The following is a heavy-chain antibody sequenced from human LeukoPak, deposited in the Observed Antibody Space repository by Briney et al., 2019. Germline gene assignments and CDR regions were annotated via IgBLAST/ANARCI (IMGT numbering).Heavy chain of an antibody. D-gene: IGHD3-9*01. CDR2: IYYSGST. CDR1: GGSISSSDYY. CDR3: ARGFDAHNAFDI. V-gene: IGHV4-30-4*01. J-gene: IGHJ3*02. Sequence: KSSETLSLTCTVSGGSISSSDYYWSWIRQPPGKGLEWIGYIYYSGSTSYNPSLKSRVTISVDTSKNQFSLKLTSVTAADTAVYYCARGFDAHNAFDIWGQGTMVTVSS.